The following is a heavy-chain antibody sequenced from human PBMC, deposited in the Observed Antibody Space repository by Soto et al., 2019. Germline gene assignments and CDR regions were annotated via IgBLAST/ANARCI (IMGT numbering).Heavy chain of an antibody. J-gene: IGHJ6*02. CDR1: GGTFSSYA. Sequence: SVKVSCKASGGTFSSYAMSWVRQAPGQGLEWMGGIIPIFGTANYAQKFQGRVTITAYESTNTSHIELSSLRSEDTAVYYCARAPGISARPKGYYGMDVWGQGTTVTVSS. V-gene: IGHV1-69*13. D-gene: IGHD6-6*01. CDR2: IIPIFGTA. CDR3: ARAPGISARPKGYYGMDV.